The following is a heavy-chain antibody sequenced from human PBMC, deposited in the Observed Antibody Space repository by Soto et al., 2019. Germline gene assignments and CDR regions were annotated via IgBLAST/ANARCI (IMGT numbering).Heavy chain of an antibody. D-gene: IGHD3-16*01. V-gene: IGHV1-3*01. Sequence: QVHLVQSGAEVRKPGASVKLSCKASGYTFANYAVLWVRQTPGQRLEWMGMIIAGNGNTKYSQRFQGRVTITRDTSASATYMELSGLTSEDTALYYCAVWRGEYIDSRTNFVPPVDYWGQGTLVTVSS. CDR2: IIAGNGNT. CDR1: GYTFANYA. J-gene: IGHJ4*02. CDR3: AVWRGEYIDSRTNFVPPVDY.